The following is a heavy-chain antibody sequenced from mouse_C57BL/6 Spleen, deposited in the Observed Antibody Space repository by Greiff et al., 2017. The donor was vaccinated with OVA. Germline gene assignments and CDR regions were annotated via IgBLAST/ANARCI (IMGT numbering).Heavy chain of an antibody. D-gene: IGHD2-4*01. V-gene: IGHV1-81*01. CDR3: ARSDYDYHWYFDV. J-gene: IGHJ1*03. CDR2: IYPRSGNT. CDR1: GYTFTSYG. Sequence: VQLQQSGAELARPGASVKLSCKASGYTFTSYGISWVKQRTGQGLEWIGEIYPRSGNTYYNEKFKGKATLTADKSSSTAYMELRSLTSEDSAVYFCARSDYDYHWYFDVWGTGTTVTVSS.